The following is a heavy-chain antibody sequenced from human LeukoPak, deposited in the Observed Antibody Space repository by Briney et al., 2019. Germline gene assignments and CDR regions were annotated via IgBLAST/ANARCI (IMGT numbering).Heavy chain of an antibody. CDR3: ARGMTVTTSFDY. CDR1: GGTFSSYA. Sequence: SVKVSCKASGGTFSSYAISWVRQAPGQGLEWIGGIIPIFGTANYAQKFQGRVTITTDESTSTAYMELSSLRSEDTAVYYCARGMTVTTSFDYWGQGTLVTVSS. V-gene: IGHV1-69*05. CDR2: IIPIFGTA. D-gene: IGHD4-17*01. J-gene: IGHJ4*02.